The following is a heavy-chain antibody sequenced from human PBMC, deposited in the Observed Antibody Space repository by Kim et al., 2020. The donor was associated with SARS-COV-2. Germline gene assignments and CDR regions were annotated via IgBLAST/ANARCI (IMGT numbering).Heavy chain of an antibody. V-gene: IGHV3-33*01. Sequence: ADSVKGRFTISRDNSKNTLYLQMNSLRAEDTAVYYCARGNSSGWYAGVAYWGQGTLVTVSS. D-gene: IGHD6-19*01. CDR3: ARGNSSGWYAGVAY. J-gene: IGHJ4*02.